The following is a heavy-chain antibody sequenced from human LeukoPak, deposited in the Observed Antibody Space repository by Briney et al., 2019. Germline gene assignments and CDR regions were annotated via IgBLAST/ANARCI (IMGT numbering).Heavy chain of an antibody. J-gene: IGHJ3*02. CDR3: AIGPRRGDAFDI. CDR2: INHSGST. V-gene: IGHV4-34*01. Sequence: SETLSLTCAVYGGSFSGYYWSWIRQPPGKGLEWLGEINHSGSTNYNPSLKSRVTISVDTSKNQFSLKLSSVTAADTAVYYCAIGPRRGDAFDIWGQGTMVTVSS. D-gene: IGHD6-6*01. CDR1: GGSFSGYY.